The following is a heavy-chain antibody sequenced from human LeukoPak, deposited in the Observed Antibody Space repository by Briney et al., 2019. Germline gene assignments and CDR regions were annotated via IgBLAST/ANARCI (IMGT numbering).Heavy chain of an antibody. CDR1: GFTFSSYW. Sequence: GGSLRLSCAASGFTFSSYWMSWVRQAPGKGLEWVANIKQDGSEKYYVDSVKGRFTISRDNAKKSVYLQMNSLRVEDTAVYFCARIGPGRFMYYFDYWGRGTLVTVSS. J-gene: IGHJ4*02. D-gene: IGHD3-3*01. CDR3: ARIGPGRFMYYFDY. CDR2: IKQDGSEK. V-gene: IGHV3-7*01.